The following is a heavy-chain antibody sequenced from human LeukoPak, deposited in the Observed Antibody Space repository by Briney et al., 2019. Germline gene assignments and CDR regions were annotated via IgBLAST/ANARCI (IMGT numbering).Heavy chain of an antibody. CDR2: IYSGGST. CDR1: GFSVSSNY. V-gene: IGHV3-53*01. CDR3: AGRSENPLLWFGENQYYGMDV. Sequence: GGSLTLSCAASGFSVSSNYMSWVRQAPGKGLEWVSVIYSGGSTYYADSVKGRFTISRDNSKNTLYLQMNSLRAEDTAVYYCAGRSENPLLWFGENQYYGMDVWGQGTTVTVSS. D-gene: IGHD3-10*01. J-gene: IGHJ6*02.